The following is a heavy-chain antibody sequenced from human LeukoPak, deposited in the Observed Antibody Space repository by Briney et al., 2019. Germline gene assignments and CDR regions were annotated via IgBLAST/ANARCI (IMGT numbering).Heavy chain of an antibody. CDR3: ATGSGSYGPSRPYQH. V-gene: IGHV1-24*01. Sequence: ASVTVSCKVSGYTLTELSMHWVRQAPGKGLEWMGGFYPEDGETIYAQKFQGRVTMTEDTSTDTAYMELSSLRSEDTAVYYRATGSGSYGPSRPYQHWGQGTLVTVSS. D-gene: IGHD1-26*01. CDR2: FYPEDGET. CDR1: GYTLTELS. J-gene: IGHJ1*01.